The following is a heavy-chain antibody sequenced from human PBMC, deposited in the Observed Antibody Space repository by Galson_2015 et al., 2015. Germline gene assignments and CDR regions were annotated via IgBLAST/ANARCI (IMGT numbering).Heavy chain of an antibody. V-gene: IGHV3-30*03. CDR3: ARDYCSITSCYSYF. CDR1: GFTFSSHG. Sequence: SLRLSCAASGFTFSSHGMHWVRQAPGKGLEWVAVISYDGSNKYYADSVKGRFTISRDNSKNTLYLQMNSLRAKDTAVYYCARDYCSITSCYSYFRGRGTLVCFSS. CDR2: ISYDGSNK. D-gene: IGHD2-2*02. J-gene: IGHJ4*02.